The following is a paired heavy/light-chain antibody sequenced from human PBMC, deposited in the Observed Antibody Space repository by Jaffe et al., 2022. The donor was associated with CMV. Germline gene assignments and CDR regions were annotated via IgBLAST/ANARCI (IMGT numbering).Heavy chain of an antibody. CDR1: GGSITNGRFY. J-gene: IGHJ4*02. Sequence: QLQLQESGPGLVRPSETLSLTCTVSGGSITNGRFYWGWIRQPPEKGLEWIGTIYYNGDTYYNPSLKSRVTISVDTSTNQFSLKLGSVTAADTAVYFCARHGYDGTAGFFDYWGQGTLVPVSS. CDR2: IYYNGDT. D-gene: IGHD5-12*01. CDR3: ARHGYDGTAGFFDY. V-gene: IGHV4-39*01.
Light chain of an antibody. CDR1: QYISIY. J-gene: IGKJ2*01. CDR2: AAS. V-gene: IGKV1-39*01. Sequence: DIQMTQSPSSLSASVGDRVTITCRPSQYISIYLNWYQQKPGKAPKVLIYAASSLHSGVPSRFSGSGSGTDFTLTISSLQPEDFATYYCQQSYSVPPYTFGQGTKLEIK. CDR3: QQSYSVPPYT.